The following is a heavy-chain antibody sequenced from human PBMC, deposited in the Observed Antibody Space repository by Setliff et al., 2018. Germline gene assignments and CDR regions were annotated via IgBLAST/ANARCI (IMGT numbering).Heavy chain of an antibody. CDR3: ALSSLSLCNGGNCPNAFDV. Sequence: GASVKVSCKASGYMFKSYGINWMRQAPGQGFEWMGWISAYNDNTKSAQKFQGRITMTTDTTTSTSYMELRSLRSDDTAVYFCALSSLSLCNGGNCPNAFDVWGQGTLVTVSS. CDR2: ISAYNDNT. D-gene: IGHD2-15*01. CDR1: GYMFKSYG. V-gene: IGHV1-18*04. J-gene: IGHJ3*01.